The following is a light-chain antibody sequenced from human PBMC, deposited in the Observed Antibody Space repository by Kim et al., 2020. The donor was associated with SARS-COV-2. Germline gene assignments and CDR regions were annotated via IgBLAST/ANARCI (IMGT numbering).Light chain of an antibody. V-gene: IGKV3-20*01. Sequence: EIVLTQSPGTLSLSPGERATLSCRASQSVSSNYLAWYQQKPGQAPRLLIYGASSRATGIPDRFSGSGSGTDFTLTISRLEPEDFAVYYCQQYGSSPLTFGGETKVDIK. CDR3: QQYGSSPLT. J-gene: IGKJ4*01. CDR1: QSVSSNY. CDR2: GAS.